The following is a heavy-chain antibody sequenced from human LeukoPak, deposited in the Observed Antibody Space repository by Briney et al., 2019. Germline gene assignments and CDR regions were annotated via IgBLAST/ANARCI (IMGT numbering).Heavy chain of an antibody. CDR1: GGSISSYY. V-gene: IGHV4-59*12. CDR2: IYYSGST. CDR3: ARGGGFFSLGY. D-gene: IGHD3-10*01. J-gene: IGHJ4*02. Sequence: NSSETLSLTCTVSGGSISSYYWSWIRQPPGKGLEWIGYIYYSGSTNYNPSLKSRVTISVDTSKNQFSLKLSSVTAADTAVYYCARGGGFFSLGYWGQGTLVTVSS.